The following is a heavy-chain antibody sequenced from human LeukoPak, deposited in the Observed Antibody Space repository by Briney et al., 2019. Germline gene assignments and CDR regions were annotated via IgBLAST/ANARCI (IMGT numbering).Heavy chain of an antibody. V-gene: IGHV4-38-2*02. J-gene: IGHJ5*02. Sequence: SETLSLTCTVSGYSISSGYYWGWIRQPPGKGLEWIGSIYHSGSTYYNPSLKSRVTISVDTSKNQFSLKLSSVTAADTAVYYCARVSRPGYSAHQGHFDPWGQGTLVTVSS. CDR2: IYHSGST. CDR3: ARVSRPGYSAHQGHFDP. CDR1: GYSISSGYY. D-gene: IGHD5-12*01.